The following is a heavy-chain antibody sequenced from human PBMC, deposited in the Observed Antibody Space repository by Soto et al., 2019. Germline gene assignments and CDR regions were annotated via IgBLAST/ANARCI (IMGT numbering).Heavy chain of an antibody. V-gene: IGHV1-69*12. D-gene: IGHD2-15*01. J-gene: IGHJ4*02. CDR2: IIPIFGTA. CDR3: ARESRYCSGGSCYFLPGIDY. CDR1: GGTFSSYA. Sequence: QVQLVQSGAEVKKPGSSVKVSCKASGGTFSSYAISWVRQAPGQGLEWMGGIIPIFGTATYAQKVQGRVTITADESTSTASMELSSLRSEDTAVYYCARESRYCSGGSCYFLPGIDYWGQGTLVTVSS.